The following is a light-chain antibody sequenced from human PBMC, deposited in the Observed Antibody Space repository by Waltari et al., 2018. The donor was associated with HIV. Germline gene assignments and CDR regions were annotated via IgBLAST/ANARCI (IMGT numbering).Light chain of an antibody. CDR1: PFNMGAGHD. CDR2: GNN. CDR3: QSYDNRLRGV. J-gene: IGLJ3*02. V-gene: IGLV1-40*01. Sequence: QPLRPQRPPWSGPPGQGSGISGTGPPFNMGAGHDVPWYQHLPGTAPKRPIFGNNNRPSGVPDRFSGSKSGSSASLAITGLQAEDEADYYCQSYDNRLRGVFGGGTKVTVL.